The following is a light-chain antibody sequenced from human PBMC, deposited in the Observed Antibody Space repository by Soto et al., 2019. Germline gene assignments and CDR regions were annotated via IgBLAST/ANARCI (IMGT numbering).Light chain of an antibody. CDR3: QAYDYSLTAFV. J-gene: IGLJ3*02. CDR2: GNR. V-gene: IGLV1-40*01. CDR1: NSNLGAGSD. Sequence: QFVLTQPPSVSGDPGRRGTISCTGTNSNLGAGSDVHWYQQLPGAAPKLVIFGNRNRPSGVPERFSGSKSGTSASLAITGLQAEDEADYYCQAYDYSLTAFVFGGGTKLTVL.